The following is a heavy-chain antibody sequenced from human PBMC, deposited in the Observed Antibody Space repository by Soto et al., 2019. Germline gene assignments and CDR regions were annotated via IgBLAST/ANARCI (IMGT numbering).Heavy chain of an antibody. CDR1: GFTFSSYG. J-gene: IGHJ4*02. V-gene: IGHV3-30*18. D-gene: IGHD3-10*01. CDR3: AKDGSGSYYRPPDY. CDR2: ISYDGSNK. Sequence: GGSLRLSCAASGFTFSSYGMHWVRQAPGKGLEWVAVISYDGSNKYYADSVKGRFTISRDNSKNTLYLQMNSLRAEDTAVYYCAKDGSGSYYRPPDYWGQGTLVTVSS.